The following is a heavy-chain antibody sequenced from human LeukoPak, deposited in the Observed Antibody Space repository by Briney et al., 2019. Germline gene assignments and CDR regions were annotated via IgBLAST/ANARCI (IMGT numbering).Heavy chain of an antibody. Sequence: SETLPLTCAVSGGSISSSNWWSWVRQPPGKGLEWIGEIYHGGSTNYNPSLKSRVTISVDKSKNQFSLKLSSVTAADTAVYYCARDLGRASGWYFDLWGRGTLVTVSS. CDR1: GGSISSSNW. J-gene: IGHJ2*01. V-gene: IGHV4-4*02. CDR2: IYHGGST. CDR3: ARDLGRASGWYFDL. D-gene: IGHD1-14*01.